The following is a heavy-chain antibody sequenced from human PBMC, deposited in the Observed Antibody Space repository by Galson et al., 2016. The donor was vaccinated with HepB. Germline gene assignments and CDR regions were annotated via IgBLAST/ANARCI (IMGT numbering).Heavy chain of an antibody. D-gene: IGHD1-7*01. CDR1: GFTSSRYW. CDR2: IKEDGSEK. Sequence: SLRLSCAASGFTSSRYWMTWVRQAPGKGLEWVANIKEDGSEKYYVGSVKGRFTISRDNAKKSLYLQLNSLRAEDTAVYYCARAEGTFNSYYFDYWGQGTLVTVSS. CDR3: ARAEGTFNSYYFDY. J-gene: IGHJ4*02. V-gene: IGHV3-7*04.